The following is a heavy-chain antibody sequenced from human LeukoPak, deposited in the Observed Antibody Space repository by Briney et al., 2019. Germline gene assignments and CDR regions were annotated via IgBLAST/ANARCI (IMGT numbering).Heavy chain of an antibody. V-gene: IGHV3-74*01. J-gene: IGHJ4*02. Sequence: GGSLRLSCAASGFTFSSYWMHWVRQAPGKGLVRVSRINSDGSSTNYADSVKGRFTISRDNSKNTLYLQMNSLRAEDTAVYHCARGEYYYDSSGYPYYWGQGTLVTVSS. D-gene: IGHD3-22*01. CDR2: INSDGSST. CDR1: GFTFSSYW. CDR3: ARGEYYYDSSGYPYY.